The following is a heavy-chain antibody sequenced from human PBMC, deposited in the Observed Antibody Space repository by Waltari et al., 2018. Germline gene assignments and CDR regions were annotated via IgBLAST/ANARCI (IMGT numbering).Heavy chain of an antibody. J-gene: IGHJ3*02. V-gene: IGHV4-34*01. D-gene: IGHD2-21*01. CDR3: ASEICGGDCYFQKPNAFDI. Sequence: QVQLQQWGAGLLKPSETLSLTCAVYGGSFSGYYWSWIRQPPGKGLEWIGEINHSGSTNYNPSLKSRVTISVDTSKNQFSLKLSSVTAADTAVYYCASEICGGDCYFQKPNAFDIWGQGTMVTVSS. CDR1: GGSFSGYY. CDR2: INHSGST.